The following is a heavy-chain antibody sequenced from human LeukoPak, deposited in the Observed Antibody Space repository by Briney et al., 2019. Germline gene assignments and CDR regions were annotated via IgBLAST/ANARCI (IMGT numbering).Heavy chain of an antibody. CDR2: ISSSGSII. CDR1: GFTFSDYY. CDR3: ARDLYSYGYIDN. J-gene: IGHJ4*02. V-gene: IGHV3-11*04. Sequence: PGGSLRLSCAASGFTFSDYYMSWIRQAPGKGLEWVSYISSSGSIIYYADSVKGRFTISRDNSKNTLYLQMNSLRAEDTAVYYCARDLYSYGYIDNWGQGTLVTVSS. D-gene: IGHD5-18*01.